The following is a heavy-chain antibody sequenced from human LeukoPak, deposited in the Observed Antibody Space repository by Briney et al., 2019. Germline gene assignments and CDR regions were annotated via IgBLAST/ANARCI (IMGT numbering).Heavy chain of an antibody. CDR1: GFTFSSYA. V-gene: IGHV3-23*01. CDR2: IDGDGDDK. CDR3: AKYYYGSGNHYAFDI. Sequence: GGSLRLSCAASGFTFSSYAMAWVRQAPGKGPEWVSSIDGDGDDKYYADFVKGRFTISRDNSKNTLYVQMNILRAEDTAQYFCAKYYYGSGNHYAFDIWGQGTMVTVS. D-gene: IGHD3-10*01. J-gene: IGHJ3*02.